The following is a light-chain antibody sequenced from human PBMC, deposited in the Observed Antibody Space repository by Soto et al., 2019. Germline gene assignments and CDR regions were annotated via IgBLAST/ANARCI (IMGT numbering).Light chain of an antibody. CDR2: GVY. J-gene: IGKJ1*01. CDR1: QSVSSN. Sequence: EILMTQSPTILSVSPGERATLSCRASQSVSSNLAWYQQKPGQPPRLLMYGVYTRAPGTPARFSGRGSATEFTLTISSLQSEDAAVDYCQQYDKWPPRTFGQGTKVEIK. CDR3: QQYDKWPPRT. V-gene: IGKV3D-15*01.